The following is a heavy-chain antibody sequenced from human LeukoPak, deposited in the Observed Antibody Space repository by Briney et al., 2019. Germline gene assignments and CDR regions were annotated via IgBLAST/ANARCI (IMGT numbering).Heavy chain of an antibody. J-gene: IGHJ3*02. Sequence: GGSLRLSCVASGFAFRTYWMSWLRQAPGKGLDWVANIKPDGSDKKFVDSVKGRFAISRDNAKKSLYLQMNSLRVEDTAVYYCATQTSSEAFEIWGQGTMVTVSS. CDR2: IKPDGSDK. CDR3: ATQTSSEAFEI. D-gene: IGHD2-2*01. CDR1: GFAFRTYW. V-gene: IGHV3-7*05.